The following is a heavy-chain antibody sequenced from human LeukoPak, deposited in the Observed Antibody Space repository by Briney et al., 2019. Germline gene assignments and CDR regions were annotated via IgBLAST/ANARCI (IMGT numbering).Heavy chain of an antibody. D-gene: IGHD1-26*01. CDR2: ISSTGGTT. Sequence: GGSLRLSCAASGITFSSYGMSWVRQAPGKGLEWVSSISSTGGTTYYADSVKGRFTISRDNSKNTLYLQMNGLRAEDTAVYYCAKEGFGNYYSAYFDYWGQGTLVTVSS. V-gene: IGHV3-23*01. CDR3: AKEGFGNYYSAYFDY. CDR1: GITFSSYG. J-gene: IGHJ4*02.